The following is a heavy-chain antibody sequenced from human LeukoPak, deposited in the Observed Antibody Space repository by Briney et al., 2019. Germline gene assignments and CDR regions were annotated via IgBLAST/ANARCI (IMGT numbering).Heavy chain of an antibody. CDR1: GFSFSDQS. Sequence: PGGALRLSCTASGFSFSDQSMQWVRQAPGKGLDGVSYISRTSCARYYAVHVKRRFSSYRDNSKNTLYLLMNSVSGEDTGVYYCAKHKLELQASYYYYMDVWGKGTTVTVSS. D-gene: IGHD1-7*01. V-gene: IGHV3-48*01. CDR2: ISRTSCAR. J-gene: IGHJ6*03. CDR3: AKHKLELQASYYYYMDV.